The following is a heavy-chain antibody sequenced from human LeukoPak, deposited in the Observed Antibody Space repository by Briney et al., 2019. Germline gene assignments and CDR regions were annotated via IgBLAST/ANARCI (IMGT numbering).Heavy chain of an antibody. Sequence: SETLSLTCTVSGYSISSGYYWGWIRQPPGKGLEWIGSIYHSGSTYYNPSLKSRVTISVDTSKNQFSLKLSSVTAAGTAVYYCARLAGATPFDYWGQGTLVTVSS. CDR2: IYHSGST. CDR3: ARLAGATPFDY. D-gene: IGHD1-26*01. CDR1: GYSISSGYY. V-gene: IGHV4-38-2*02. J-gene: IGHJ4*02.